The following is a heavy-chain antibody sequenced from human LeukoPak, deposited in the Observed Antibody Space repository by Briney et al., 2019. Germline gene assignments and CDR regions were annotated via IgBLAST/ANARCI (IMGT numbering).Heavy chain of an antibody. Sequence: GASVKVSCKASGYTFTGYYMHWVRQAPGQGLEWMGWINPNSGGTNYAQKFQGRVTMSRDTSISTAYMELSRLRSDDTAVYYCARALFSGYDYRFGYWGQGTLVTVSS. J-gene: IGHJ4*02. CDR3: ARALFSGYDYRFGY. D-gene: IGHD5-12*01. V-gene: IGHV1-2*02. CDR2: INPNSGGT. CDR1: GYTFTGYY.